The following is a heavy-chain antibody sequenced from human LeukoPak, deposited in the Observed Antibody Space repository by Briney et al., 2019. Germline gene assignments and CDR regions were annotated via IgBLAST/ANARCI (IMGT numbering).Heavy chain of an antibody. Sequence: PGGSLRLSCAASGFTFSSYSMNWVRQAPGKGLEWVSSISSSGSYIYYADSVKGRFTISRDNAKNSLYLQTNSLRAEDTAVYYCAVSCYHNYWGQGTLVTVSS. CDR2: ISSSGSYI. D-gene: IGHD2-2*01. V-gene: IGHV3-21*01. CDR3: AVSCYHNY. J-gene: IGHJ4*02. CDR1: GFTFSSYS.